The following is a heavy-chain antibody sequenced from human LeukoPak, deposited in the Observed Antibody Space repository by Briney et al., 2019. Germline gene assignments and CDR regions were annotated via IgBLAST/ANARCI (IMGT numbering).Heavy chain of an antibody. CDR3: ARAGLWDSSDTNGYHNVAFDI. CDR1: GCTFSSYA. CDR2: IIPIFGTA. J-gene: IGHJ3*02. V-gene: IGHV1-69*13. Sequence: ASVKVSCKASGCTFSSYAISWVRQAPGQGLEWMGGIIPIFGTASYAQKFQGRVTITADESTSTANMELSSLRSDDTAVYYCARAGLWDSSDTNGYHNVAFDIWGQGTMVTVSS. D-gene: IGHD3-22*01.